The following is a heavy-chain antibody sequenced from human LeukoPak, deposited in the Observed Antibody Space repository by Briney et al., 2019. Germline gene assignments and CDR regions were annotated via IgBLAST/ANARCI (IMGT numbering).Heavy chain of an antibody. CDR2: VKQDGIEK. CDR3: ARITTQYFDY. Sequence: GGSLRLSCAASGFMFDDYGMTWVRQPPGKGLEWVANVKQDGIEKKYVDSVKGRFTISRDNAKNSLFLQMDSLSAEDTALYYCARITTQYFDYWGQGTLVTVSS. V-gene: IGHV3-7*05. D-gene: IGHD1-1*01. J-gene: IGHJ4*02. CDR1: GFMFDDYG.